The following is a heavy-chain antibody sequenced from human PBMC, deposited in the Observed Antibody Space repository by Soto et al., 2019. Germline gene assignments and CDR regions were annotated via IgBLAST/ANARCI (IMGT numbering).Heavy chain of an antibody. CDR1: GGSISSSSYY. V-gene: IGHV4-39*01. CDR3: ARQGFWEWLLIWFES. J-gene: IGHJ5*01. Sequence: SETLSLTCTVSGGSISSSSYYWGWIRQPPGKGLEWIGSIYYSGSTYYNPSLKSRVTISVDTSKNQFSLKLSSVTAADTAVYYCARQGFWEWLLIWFESWCQGTWVNV. CDR2: IYYSGST. D-gene: IGHD3-3*01.